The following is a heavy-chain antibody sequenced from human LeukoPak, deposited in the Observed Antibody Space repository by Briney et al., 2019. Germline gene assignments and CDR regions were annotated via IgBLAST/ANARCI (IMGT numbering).Heavy chain of an antibody. CDR1: GGSFSGYY. CDR3: ARGGLNYYGSGSYRKYNWFDP. Sequence: SETLSLTCAVYGGSFSGYYWSWIRQPPGKGLEWIGEINHSGSTNYNPSLKRRVTISVDTSKNQCSLKLSSVTAADTAVYYCARGGLNYYGSGSYRKYNWFDPWGQGTLVTVSS. D-gene: IGHD3-10*01. CDR2: INHSGST. V-gene: IGHV4-34*01. J-gene: IGHJ5*02.